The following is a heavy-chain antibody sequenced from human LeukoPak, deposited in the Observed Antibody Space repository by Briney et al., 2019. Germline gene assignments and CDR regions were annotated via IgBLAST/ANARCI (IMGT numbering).Heavy chain of an antibody. Sequence: SETLSLTCTVSGGSISTYYWSWIRQSPGKGLGWIGYIYYSGSTNYNPSLKSRVTISVDTSKNQFSLKLNSVTAADSAVYYCARGGAARYADYFGKTFDFWGQGTLVTVSS. CDR1: GGSISTYY. V-gene: IGHV4-59*01. J-gene: IGHJ4*02. D-gene: IGHD4-17*01. CDR3: ARGGAARYADYFGKTFDF. CDR2: IYYSGST.